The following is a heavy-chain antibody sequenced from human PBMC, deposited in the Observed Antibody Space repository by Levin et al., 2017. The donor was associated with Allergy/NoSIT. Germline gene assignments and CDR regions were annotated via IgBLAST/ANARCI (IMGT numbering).Heavy chain of an antibody. CDR3: ARSVLLWFREYYYYMDV. Sequence: SETLSLTCAVYGGSFSGYSWSWIRQPPGKGLEWIGEINHSGSTNYNPSLKSRVTISVDTSKNQFSLKLSSVTAADTAVYYCARSVLLWFREYYYYMDVWGKGTTVTVSS. D-gene: IGHD3-10*01. CDR1: GGSFSGYS. CDR2: INHSGST. J-gene: IGHJ6*03. V-gene: IGHV4-34*01.